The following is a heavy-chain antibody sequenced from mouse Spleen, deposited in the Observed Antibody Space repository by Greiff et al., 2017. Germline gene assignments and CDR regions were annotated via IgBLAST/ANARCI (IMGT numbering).Heavy chain of an antibody. CDR1: GFTIKDYY. Sequence: VQLKESGAELVKPGASVKLSCTASGFTIKDYYMHWVKQRTEQGLEWIGRIDPEDGETKYAPKFQGKATITADTSSNTAYLQVSSLKSEDSGVYYGERKEGITTAFDYWGHATTLTVSS. CDR2: IDPEDGET. D-gene: IGHD1-2*01. CDR3: ERKEGITTAFDY. J-gene: IGHJ2*01. V-gene: IGHV14-2*01.